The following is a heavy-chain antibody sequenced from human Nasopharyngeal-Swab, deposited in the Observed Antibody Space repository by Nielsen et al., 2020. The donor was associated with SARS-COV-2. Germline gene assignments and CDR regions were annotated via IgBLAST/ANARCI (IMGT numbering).Heavy chain of an antibody. CDR2: IYNGGST. CDR3: ARGGYYWDY. Sequence: SETLSLICTVSGGSISSYYWSWIRQPPGKALEWIGYIYNGGSTNYNPSLKSRVTISVDTSKNQFSLKLSSVTATDTAVYHCARGGYYWDYWGQGTLVTVSS. V-gene: IGHV4-59*01. CDR1: GGSISSYY. D-gene: IGHD2-8*01. J-gene: IGHJ4*02.